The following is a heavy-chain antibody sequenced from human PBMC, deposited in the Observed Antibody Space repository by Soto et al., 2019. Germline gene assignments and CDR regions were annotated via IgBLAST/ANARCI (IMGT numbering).Heavy chain of an antibody. CDR2: TYYRSKWYN. V-gene: IGHV6-1*01. CDR3: AREKWAPAPYFGMDV. Sequence: QVQLQQSGPGLVKPSQTLSLTCAISGDSVSSNSAAWNWIRQSPSRGLEWLGRTYYRSKWYNDYAVFWKNRITHNPNTSKHQFPLPLNSVAPEDTGVYYCAREKWAPAPYFGMDVLGPGTTVTVSS. CDR1: GDSVSSNSAA. J-gene: IGHJ6*02. D-gene: IGHD1-26*01.